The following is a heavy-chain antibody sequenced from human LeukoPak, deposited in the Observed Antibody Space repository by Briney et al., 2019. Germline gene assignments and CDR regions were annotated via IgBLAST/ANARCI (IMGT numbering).Heavy chain of an antibody. CDR2: INPKIGGT. Sequence: GASVKVSCKASGYTFTDYYIHWVRQAPGQGLEWMGYINPKIGGTNYAQRFQGRVSMTRDTSITTAYMELRRVTSDDTVVYYCARDSSRRPQIYDIATSFSTDSWGQGTLVTVSS. J-gene: IGHJ4*02. CDR1: GYTFTDYY. CDR3: ARDSSRRPQIYDIATSFSTDS. V-gene: IGHV1-2*02. D-gene: IGHD3-9*01.